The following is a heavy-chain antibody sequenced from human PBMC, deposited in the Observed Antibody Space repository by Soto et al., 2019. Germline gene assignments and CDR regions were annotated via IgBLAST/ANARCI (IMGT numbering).Heavy chain of an antibody. D-gene: IGHD1-26*01. CDR2: INAGNGNT. V-gene: IGHV1-3*01. CDR3: ARAGRGSYYIY. CDR1: GYTFTSYA. Sequence: ASVKVSCKASGYTFTSYAMHWVRQAPGQRLEWMGWINAGNGNTKYSQKFQGRVTITRDTSASTAYMGLSSLRSEDTAVYYCARAGRGSYYIYWGQGTLVTVSS. J-gene: IGHJ4*02.